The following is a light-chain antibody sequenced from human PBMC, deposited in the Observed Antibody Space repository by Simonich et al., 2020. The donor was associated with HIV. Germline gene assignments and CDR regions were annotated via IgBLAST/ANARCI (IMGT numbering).Light chain of an antibody. J-gene: IGKJ1*01. CDR1: RNILYSSNNKNY. V-gene: IGKV4-1*01. CDR2: WSS. Sequence: DIVMTQSPDSLAVSLGERATIHCKSSRNILYSSNNKNYLAWYQQKPGQPPNLLIYWSSTRESGVPDRFSGSGSGTDFTLTISSLQAEDVAVYYCQQYYSTPWTFGQGTKVEIK. CDR3: QQYYSTPWT.